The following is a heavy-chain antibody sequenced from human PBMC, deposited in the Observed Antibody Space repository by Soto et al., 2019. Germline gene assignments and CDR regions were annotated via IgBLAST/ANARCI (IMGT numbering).Heavy chain of an antibody. CDR3: ATRRSNWFDP. V-gene: IGHV4-31*03. CDR2: IYYSGST. J-gene: IGHJ5*02. CDR1: GGSISSGDYY. Sequence: SETLSLTCTVSGGSISSGDYYWSWIRQHPGKGLEWIGYIYYSGSTYYNPSLKSRVTISVDTSKNQFSLKLSSVTAADTAVYCCATRRSNWFDPWGKGTLVTVSS.